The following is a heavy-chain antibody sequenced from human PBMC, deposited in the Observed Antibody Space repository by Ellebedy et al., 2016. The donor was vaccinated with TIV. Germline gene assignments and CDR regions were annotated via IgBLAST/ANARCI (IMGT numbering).Heavy chain of an antibody. CDR1: GFTFSGHA. Sequence: GESLKISCAASGFTFSGHAMSWVRQTPGKGLEWVSGITAGGGSTHYVDSVKGRFTISRDNSKKTLYLQMNSLRAEDTAVYYCVKLDSSGFYYGCLDYWGQGTLVTVSS. CDR2: ITAGGGST. J-gene: IGHJ4*02. V-gene: IGHV3-23*01. D-gene: IGHD3-22*01. CDR3: VKLDSSGFYYGCLDY.